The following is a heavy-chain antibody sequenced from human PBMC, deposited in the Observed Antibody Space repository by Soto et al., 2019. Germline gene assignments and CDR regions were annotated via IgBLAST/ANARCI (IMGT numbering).Heavy chain of an antibody. CDR3: ARGFYYDSSGYPGY. D-gene: IGHD3-22*01. CDR2: ISFDGNNE. Sequence: GGSLRLSCAASGFTFSSYAMHWVRQAPGKGLEWVAVISFDGNNEYYADSVKGRFTISRDNSKNTLYLQMNSLRADDTAVYYCARGFYYDSSGYPGYWGQGTLVTVSS. CDR1: GFTFSSYA. J-gene: IGHJ4*02. V-gene: IGHV3-30-3*01.